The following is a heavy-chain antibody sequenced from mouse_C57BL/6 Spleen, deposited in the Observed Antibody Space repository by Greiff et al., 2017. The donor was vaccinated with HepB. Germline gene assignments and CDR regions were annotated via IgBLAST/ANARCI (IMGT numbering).Heavy chain of an antibody. CDR2: IYPSDSET. V-gene: IGHV1-61*01. Sequence: QVHVKQPGAELVRPGSSVKLSCKASGYTFTSYWMDWVKQRPGQGLEWIGNIYPSDSETHYNQKFKDKATLTVDKSSSTAYMQLSSLTSEDSAVYYCARSRQDYWGQGTTLTVSS. CDR1: GYTFTSYW. J-gene: IGHJ2*01. D-gene: IGHD3-2*01. CDR3: ARSRQDY.